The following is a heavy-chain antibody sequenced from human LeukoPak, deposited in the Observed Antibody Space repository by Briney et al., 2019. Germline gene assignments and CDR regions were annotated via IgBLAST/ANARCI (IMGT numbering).Heavy chain of an antibody. CDR2: INPNSGGT. D-gene: IGHD6-13*01. CDR3: ARLKGSAAAGTG. V-gene: IGHV1-2*02. J-gene: IGHJ4*02. Sequence: ASVKVSCKASGYTFTGYYMHWVRQAPGQGLEWMGWINPNSGGTNYAQKFQGRVTMTRDTSISTAYMELSRLRSDDTAVYYCARLKGSAAAGTGWGQGTLVTVSS. CDR1: GYTFTGYY.